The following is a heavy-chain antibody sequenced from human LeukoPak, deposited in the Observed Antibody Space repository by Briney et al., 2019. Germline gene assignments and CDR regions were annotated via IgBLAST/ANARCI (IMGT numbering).Heavy chain of an antibody. CDR3: ARVPLGGAFDI. Sequence: ASVKVSCKASGYTFTSYYLHWVRQAPGRGLEWMGIINPSGGSTSYAQKFQGRVTMTRDTSTSTVYMELSSLRSEDSAVFFCARVPLGGAFDIWGQGTMVTVSS. J-gene: IGHJ3*02. CDR1: GYTFTSYY. D-gene: IGHD3-10*01. CDR2: INPSGGST. V-gene: IGHV1-46*01.